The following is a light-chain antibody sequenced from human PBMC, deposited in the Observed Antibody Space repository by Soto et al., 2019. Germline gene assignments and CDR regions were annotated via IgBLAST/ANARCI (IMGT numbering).Light chain of an antibody. Sequence: DIPMTQSPSTLSGSVGDRVTITCRASQTISSWLAWYQQKPGKAPKLLIYKASTLKSGVPSRFSGSGSRTEFTLTISSLQPDDFATSYCQHYNSYSEAFGQGTKVERK. V-gene: IGKV1-5*03. J-gene: IGKJ1*01. CDR1: QTISSW. CDR2: KAS. CDR3: QHYNSYSEA.